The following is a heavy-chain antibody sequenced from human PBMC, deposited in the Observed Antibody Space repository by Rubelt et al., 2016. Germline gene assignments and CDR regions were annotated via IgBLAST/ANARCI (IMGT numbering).Heavy chain of an antibody. CDR2: VNHSGST. J-gene: IGHJ4*02. D-gene: IGHD3-10*01. V-gene: IGHV4-34*01. CDR1: GGSFSGYY. CDR3: ASRGRYYGSGSYPPRTGIVDY. Sequence: QVQLQQWGAGLLKPSETLSLTCAVYGGSFSGYYWSLIRQPPGQGLEWIGEVNHSGSTNYKQSLKSRVTRSVGPSKNRFSVRRSSGTAADTAVYDGASRGRYYGSGSYPPRTGIVDYWGQGTLVTVSS.